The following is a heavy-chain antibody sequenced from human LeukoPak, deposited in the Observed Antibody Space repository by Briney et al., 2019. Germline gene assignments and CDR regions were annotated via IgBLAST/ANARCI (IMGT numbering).Heavy chain of an antibody. V-gene: IGHV1-2*02. D-gene: IGHD6-19*01. J-gene: IGHJ5*02. CDR2: INPNSGGT. Sequence: ASVKVSCKASGYTFTSYDINWVRQATGQGLEWMGWINPNSGGTNYAQKFQGRVTMTRDTSISTAYMELSRLRSDDTAVYYCARDYSSGWYNWFDPWGQGTLVTVSS. CDR3: ARDYSSGWYNWFDP. CDR1: GYTFTSYD.